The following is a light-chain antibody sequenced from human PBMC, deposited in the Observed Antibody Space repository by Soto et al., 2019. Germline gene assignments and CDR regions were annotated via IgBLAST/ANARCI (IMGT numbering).Light chain of an antibody. CDR3: SSYAGSNNLV. Sequence: QSVLTQPPSPSGSPGQSVPISCTGTSSEVGGYNYFSWYQQHPGKAPKLMIYEVSKRPSGVPDRFSGSKSGNTASLTVSGLQAEDEADYYCSSYAGSNNLVFGTGTKVTVL. J-gene: IGLJ1*01. CDR1: SSEVGGYNY. CDR2: EVS. V-gene: IGLV2-8*01.